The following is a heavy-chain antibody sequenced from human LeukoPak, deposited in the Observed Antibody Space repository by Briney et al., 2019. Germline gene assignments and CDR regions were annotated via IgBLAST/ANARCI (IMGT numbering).Heavy chain of an antibody. J-gene: IGHJ4*02. D-gene: IGHD3-22*01. Sequence: GGSLRLSCAASGFTFSSYWMSWVRQAPGKGLEWVSVISGGGGTSNYADSVRGRFTVSRDNSKSMLYLQLNSLRADDTAVYYCAKDMDYDDCHYYYGFDYWGQGTLVTVSS. V-gene: IGHV3-23*01. CDR1: GFTFSSYW. CDR3: AKDMDYDDCHYYYGFDY. CDR2: ISGGGGTS.